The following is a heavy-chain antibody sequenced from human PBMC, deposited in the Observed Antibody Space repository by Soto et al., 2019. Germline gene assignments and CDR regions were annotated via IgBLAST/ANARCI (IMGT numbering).Heavy chain of an antibody. CDR3: ALIGADCSGSYSSLTYGMAV. D-gene: IGHD3-10*02. Sequence: QVTLKESGPVLVKPTETLTLTCTVSGFALSNARMGVSWIRQPPGKALEWLAHIFSNDEKSYSTSLKSRLTISKDTSKSLVVLIKTSRYPVDTATYYCALIGADCSGSYSSLTYGMAVWGQGTTVTVFS. CDR1: GFALSNARMG. V-gene: IGHV2-26*01. CDR2: IFSNDEK. J-gene: IGHJ6*02.